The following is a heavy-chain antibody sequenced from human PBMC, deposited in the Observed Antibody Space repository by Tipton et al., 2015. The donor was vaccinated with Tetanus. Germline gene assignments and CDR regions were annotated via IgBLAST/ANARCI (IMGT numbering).Heavy chain of an antibody. D-gene: IGHD4-17*01. CDR2: IYHSGSA. CDR1: GGSISSSNW. CDR3: ARDNYGDYSRAFDY. J-gene: IGHJ4*02. Sequence: TLSLTCAVSGGSISSSNWWSWVRQPPGKGLEWIGEIYHSGSANYNPSLKSRVTISVDKSKNQFSLKLSSVTAADTAVYYCARDNYGDYSRAFDYWGQGTLVTVSS. V-gene: IGHV4-4*02.